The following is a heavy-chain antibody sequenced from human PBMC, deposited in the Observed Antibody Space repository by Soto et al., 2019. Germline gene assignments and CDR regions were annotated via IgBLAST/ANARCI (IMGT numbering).Heavy chain of an antibody. Sequence: QVQLVQSGAEVKKPGSSVKVSCKASGGTFSSYAISWVRQAPGQGLEWMGGIIPIFGTANYAQKFQGRVTITADESTSTAYMELSRLSSEDTAVYYCARVEAHIGAFDIWGQGTMVTVSS. D-gene: IGHD3-3*01. CDR3: ARVEAHIGAFDI. V-gene: IGHV1-69*01. CDR1: GGTFSSYA. CDR2: IIPIFGTA. J-gene: IGHJ3*02.